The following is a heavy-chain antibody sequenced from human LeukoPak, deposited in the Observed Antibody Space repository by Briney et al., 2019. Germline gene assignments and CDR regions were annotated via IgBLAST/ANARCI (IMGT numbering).Heavy chain of an antibody. CDR3: AKSAQWEPADYFDY. J-gene: IGHJ4*02. V-gene: IGHV3-9*01. Sequence: GGSLRLSCAASGFTFDDYAMHWVRQAPGKGLEWVSGISWNSGSIGYADSVKGRFTISRDNAKNSLYLQMNSLRAEDTALYYCAKSAQWEPADYFDYWGQGTLVPVSS. D-gene: IGHD1-26*01. CDR1: GFTFDDYA. CDR2: ISWNSGSI.